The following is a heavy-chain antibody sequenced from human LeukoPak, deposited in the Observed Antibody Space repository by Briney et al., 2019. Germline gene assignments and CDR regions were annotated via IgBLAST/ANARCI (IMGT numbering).Heavy chain of an antibody. J-gene: IGHJ4*02. CDR1: GYSISSGYY. Sequence: SETLSLTCTVSGYSISSGYYWGWIRQPPGKGLEWIGSIYHSGSTYYNPSLKSRVTISVDTSKNQSSLKLSSVTAADTAVYYCARDTGGSYQPYFDYWGQGTLVTVSS. CDR3: ARDTGGSYQPYFDY. CDR2: IYHSGST. V-gene: IGHV4-38-2*02. D-gene: IGHD1-26*01.